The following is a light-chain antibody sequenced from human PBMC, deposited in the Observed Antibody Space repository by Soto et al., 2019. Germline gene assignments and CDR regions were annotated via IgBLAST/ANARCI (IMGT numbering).Light chain of an antibody. J-gene: IGKJ1*01. V-gene: IGKV1-5*03. CDR3: QQYNGYWT. Sequence: DIQMTQSPSTLSASVGDRVTITCRASQSISDSLAWYQQKPGKAPKLLIYEASTLKSGVPSRFSGSRSGTEYTLSMRSLQPGDFEIYYCQQYNGYWTFGQGTKVEIK. CDR1: QSISDS. CDR2: EAS.